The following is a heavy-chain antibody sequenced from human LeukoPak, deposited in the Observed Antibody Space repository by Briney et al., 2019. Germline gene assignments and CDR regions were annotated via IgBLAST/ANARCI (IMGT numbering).Heavy chain of an antibody. CDR3: ARGRRITMVRGLSSFDY. Sequence: PSETLPLTCAVYGGSFSGYYRSWIRQPPGKGLEWIGEIYHSGSTNSNPSLKSRVPISVDKYKNQFSLKLSYVTAEDTAVYYCARGRRITMVRGLSSFDYWGQGPLVPVSS. CDR2: IYHSGST. D-gene: IGHD3-10*01. J-gene: IGHJ4*02. CDR1: GGSFSGYY. V-gene: IGHV4-34*01.